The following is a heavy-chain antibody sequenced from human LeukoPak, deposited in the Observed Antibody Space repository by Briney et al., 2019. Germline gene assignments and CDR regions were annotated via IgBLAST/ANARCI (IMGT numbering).Heavy chain of an antibody. Sequence: PGGSLRLSCAASGFTFSSYGMHWVRQAPGKGLEWVAVISYDGSNKYYADSVKGRFTISRDNSKNTLYLQMNSLGAEDTAVYYCAKGNAFDIWGQGTMVTVSS. CDR1: GFTFSSYG. J-gene: IGHJ3*02. CDR2: ISYDGSNK. V-gene: IGHV3-30*18. CDR3: AKGNAFDI.